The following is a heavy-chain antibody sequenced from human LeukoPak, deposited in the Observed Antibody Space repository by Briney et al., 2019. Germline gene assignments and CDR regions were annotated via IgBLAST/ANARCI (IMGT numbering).Heavy chain of an antibody. CDR3: ARWGMTTDAFDI. CDR2: TRNKANSYTT. V-gene: IGHV3-72*01. CDR1: GFTFSDHY. Sequence: GGSLRLSCAASGFTFSDHYMDWVRQAPGKGLEWVGRTRNKANSYTTEYAASVKGRFTISRGDSKNSLYLQMNSLKTEDTAVYYCARWGMTTDAFDIWGQGTMVTVSS. J-gene: IGHJ3*02. D-gene: IGHD4-11*01.